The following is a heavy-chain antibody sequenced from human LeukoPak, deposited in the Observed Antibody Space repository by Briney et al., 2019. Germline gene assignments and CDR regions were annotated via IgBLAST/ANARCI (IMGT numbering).Heavy chain of an antibody. J-gene: IGHJ4*02. V-gene: IGHV3-21*01. Sequence: GGSLRLSCAASGFTFSSYSMNWVRQAPGKGLEWVSSISSSSSYIYYADSVKGRFTISRDNAKNSLYLQMNSLRAEDTAVYYCAGEEYCSGGSCEFDYWGQGTLVTVSS. CDR1: GFTFSSYS. CDR2: ISSSSSYI. CDR3: AGEEYCSGGSCEFDY. D-gene: IGHD2-15*01.